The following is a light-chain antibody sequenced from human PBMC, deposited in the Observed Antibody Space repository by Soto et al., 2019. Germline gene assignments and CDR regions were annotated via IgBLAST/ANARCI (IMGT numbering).Light chain of an antibody. CDR3: QQSYSV. CDR1: QSISSY. CDR2: AAS. V-gene: IGKV1-39*01. Sequence: DIQMTQSPSSLSASVGDRVTITCRASQSISSYLNWYQQKPGKAPKLLIYAASSLQSGVPSRFSGSGSGTDFTLTISSLQPEDFATYYCQQSYSVFGPGTKVDIK. J-gene: IGKJ3*01.